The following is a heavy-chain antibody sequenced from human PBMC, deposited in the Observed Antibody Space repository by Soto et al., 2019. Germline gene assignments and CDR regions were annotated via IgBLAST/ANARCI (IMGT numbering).Heavy chain of an antibody. Sequence: SETLSLTCTVSGGSISSYYWSWIRQPPGKGLERIGYIYYSGSTNYNPSLKSRVTISVDTSKNQFSLKLSSVTAADTAVYYCGRVGIGLRFLEWLHQGFYGMDVWGQGTTVTVSS. CDR3: GRVGIGLRFLEWLHQGFYGMDV. CDR2: IYYSGST. J-gene: IGHJ6*02. V-gene: IGHV4-59*01. D-gene: IGHD3-3*01. CDR1: GGSISSYY.